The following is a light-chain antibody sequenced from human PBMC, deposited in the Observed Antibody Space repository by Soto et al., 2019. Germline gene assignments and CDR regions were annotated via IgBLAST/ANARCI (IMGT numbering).Light chain of an antibody. Sequence: DIQLTQSPSSLSASVGDRVTITCRASQDIISSLAWYQQKPGKAPKLLIYAASTLQGGVPSRFSGSGSGTEFTLTISSLQPEDFATYYCQQLNSYPSITFGQGTRLEIK. CDR1: QDIISS. V-gene: IGKV1-9*01. CDR3: QQLNSYPSIT. J-gene: IGKJ5*01. CDR2: AAS.